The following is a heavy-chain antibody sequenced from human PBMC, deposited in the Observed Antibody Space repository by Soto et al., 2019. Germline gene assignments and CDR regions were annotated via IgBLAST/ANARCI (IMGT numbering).Heavy chain of an antibody. J-gene: IGHJ3*02. V-gene: IGHV4-31*03. CDR3: ARGAREVVVAATPTEGGAFDI. Sequence: QVQLQESGPGLVKPSQTLSLTCTVSGGSISSGGYYWSWIRQHPGKGLEWIGYIYYSGSTYYNPSLKSRVTKSVDTSKNQFSLTLSSVTAADTAVYYCARGAREVVVAATPTEGGAFDIWGQGTMVTVSS. D-gene: IGHD2-15*01. CDR2: IYYSGST. CDR1: GGSISSGGYY.